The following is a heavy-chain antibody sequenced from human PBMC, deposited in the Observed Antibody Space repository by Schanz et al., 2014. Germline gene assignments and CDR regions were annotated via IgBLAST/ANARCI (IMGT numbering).Heavy chain of an antibody. J-gene: IGHJ5*01. D-gene: IGHD2-15*01. CDR2: ISASGGTT. CDR1: RFTFSSYA. V-gene: IGHV3-23*01. Sequence: VHLLESGGGLVQPGGSLRLSCAASRFTFSSYAMSWVRQAPGKGLEWVLAISASGGTTYYADSVKGRFTISRDNSKNTLYLQMNSLRAEDTAVYYCAKTPREYCNYDNCPNWFDSWGQGTLVTASS. CDR3: AKTPREYCNYDNCPNWFDS.